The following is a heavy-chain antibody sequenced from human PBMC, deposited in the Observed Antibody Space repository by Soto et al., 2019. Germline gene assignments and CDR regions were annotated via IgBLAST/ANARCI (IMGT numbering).Heavy chain of an antibody. Sequence: ASVKVSCKASGYTFTSYYMHWVRQAPGQGLEWMGIISASNGNTSYAQKLQGRVTMTTDTSTSTACMELSSLRSEDTAVYYCAADKGYSSGWYETLNFDYWGQGTLVTVSS. D-gene: IGHD6-19*01. CDR2: ISASNGNT. CDR1: GYTFTSYY. J-gene: IGHJ4*02. CDR3: AADKGYSSGWYETLNFDY. V-gene: IGHV1-46*01.